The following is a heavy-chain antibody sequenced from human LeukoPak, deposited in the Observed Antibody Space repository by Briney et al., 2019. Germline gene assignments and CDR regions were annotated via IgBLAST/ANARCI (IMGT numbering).Heavy chain of an antibody. V-gene: IGHV4-34*01. D-gene: IGHD6-13*01. J-gene: IGHJ6*02. Sequence: SETLSLTCAVYGGSFSGYYWSWIRQHPGKGLEWIGEINHSGSTNYNPSLKSRVTISVDTSKNQFSLKLSSVTAADTAVYYCARSVSRSSWYESRNYYYYGMDVWGQGTTVTVSS. CDR1: GGSFSGYY. CDR3: ARSVSRSSWYESRNYYYYGMDV. CDR2: INHSGST.